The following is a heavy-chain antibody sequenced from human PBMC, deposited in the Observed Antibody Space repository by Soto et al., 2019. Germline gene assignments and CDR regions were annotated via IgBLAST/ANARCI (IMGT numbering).Heavy chain of an antibody. Sequence: SETLSLTCAVYGGSFSGYYWSWIRQPPGKGLEWIGEINHSGSTNYNPSLKSRVTISVDTSKNQFSLKLSSVTAADTAVYYCARGLAGTGRGQSDFDYWGQGTLVTVSS. CDR3: ARGLAGTGRGQSDFDY. V-gene: IGHV4-34*01. CDR2: INHSGST. CDR1: GGSFSGYY. J-gene: IGHJ4*02. D-gene: IGHD1-1*01.